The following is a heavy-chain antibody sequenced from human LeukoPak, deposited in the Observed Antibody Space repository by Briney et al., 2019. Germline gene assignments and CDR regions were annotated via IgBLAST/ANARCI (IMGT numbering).Heavy chain of an antibody. CDR1: GHGFTGYH. CDR2: MNTNDGGI. J-gene: IGHJ5*02. V-gene: IGHV1-2*02. D-gene: IGHD6-25*01. CDR3: VGEAAAGFHR. Sequence: ASVKVSCKASGHGFTGYHIHWVRQSPGQGLEWMAWMNTNDGGISYAQRIQGRVTVTRDTSISTAYMELSGLISDDTATYYCVGEAAAGFHRRGQGSPVTVSS.